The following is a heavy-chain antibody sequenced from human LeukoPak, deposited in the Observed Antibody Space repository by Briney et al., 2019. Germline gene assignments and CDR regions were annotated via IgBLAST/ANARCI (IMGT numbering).Heavy chain of an antibody. D-gene: IGHD3-10*01. CDR2: IRSTANGYAT. CDR3: TGNYYGSGSYADFDY. CDR1: GFTFSGFA. Sequence: GGSLRLSCAASGFTFSGFALHWVRQASGKGLEWVGRIRSTANGYATAYAASVKGRFTISRDDSKNTAYLQMDSLKTEDTAVYYCTGNYYGSGSYADFDYWGQGTLVTVSS. V-gene: IGHV3-73*01. J-gene: IGHJ4*02.